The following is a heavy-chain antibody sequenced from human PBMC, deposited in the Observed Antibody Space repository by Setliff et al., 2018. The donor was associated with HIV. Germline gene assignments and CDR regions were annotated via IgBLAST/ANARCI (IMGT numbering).Heavy chain of an antibody. CDR3: ARPLSTSYNFWGDAFGI. V-gene: IGHV4-59*08. Sequence: SETLRLSCAASGFTFSTYGLNWVRQPPDKGLEWIGSFHYSGPTSYNPSLRSRVTISVDTSKNQLSLKLTSVTAADTAVYYCARPLSTSYNFWGDAFGIWGQGTMVTVSS. CDR1: GFTFSTYG. J-gene: IGHJ3*02. D-gene: IGHD3-3*01. CDR2: FHYSGPT.